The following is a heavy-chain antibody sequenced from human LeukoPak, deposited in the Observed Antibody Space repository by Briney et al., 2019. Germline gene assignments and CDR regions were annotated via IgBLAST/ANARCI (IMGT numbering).Heavy chain of an antibody. V-gene: IGHV1-69*13. D-gene: IGHD3-22*01. CDR3: ASLSGNGRYYYDSSGYPHVAFDI. CDR1: GYTLTNYA. CDR2: IIPIFGTA. J-gene: IGHJ3*02. Sequence: SVKVSCKASGYTLTNYALNWVRQAPGQGLEWMGGIIPIFGTANYAQKFQGRVTITADESTSTAYMELSSLRSEDTAVYYCASLSGNGRYYYDSSGYPHVAFDIWGQGTMVTVSS.